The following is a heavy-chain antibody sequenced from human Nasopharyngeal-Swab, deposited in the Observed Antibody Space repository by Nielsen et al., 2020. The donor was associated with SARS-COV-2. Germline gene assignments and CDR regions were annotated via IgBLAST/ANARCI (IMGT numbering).Heavy chain of an antibody. V-gene: IGHV3-23*01. D-gene: IGHD3-10*01. Sequence: ARSLRPSCPASAFTSTSYSMNWVRHAPGNWVEWVSAIRGSGGSTYYADSVKDRLTISTDNSKNTLYLQMNSLGVEDTAVYYCADLLLGAVLWFGESHYWGQGTLVTVSS. CDR1: AFTSTSYS. CDR2: IRGSGGST. J-gene: IGHJ4*02. CDR3: ADLLLGAVLWFGESHY.